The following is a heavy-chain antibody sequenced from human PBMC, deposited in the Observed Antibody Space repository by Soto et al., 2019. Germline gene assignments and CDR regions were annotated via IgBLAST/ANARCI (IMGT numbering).Heavy chain of an antibody. CDR2: LEWDGDT. J-gene: IGHJ6*02. V-gene: IGHV2-70*11. Sequence: KCVSWIRQPPGKALEGLARLEWDGDTYYRTSLNTRLTISKDTAKNQVVLTMTNMDPVDTATYYCSRALVAVSGTRNGMDVWRHGTTDTVSS. CDR1: KC. CDR3: SRALVAVSGTRNGMDV. D-gene: IGHD6-19*01.